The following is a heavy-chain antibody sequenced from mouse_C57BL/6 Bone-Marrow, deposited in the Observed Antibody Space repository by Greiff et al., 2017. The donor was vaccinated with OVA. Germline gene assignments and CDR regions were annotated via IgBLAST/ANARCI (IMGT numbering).Heavy chain of an antibody. Sequence: QVQLQQPGAELVKPGASVKLSCKASGYTFTSYWMQWVKQRPGQGLEWIGEIDPSDSYTNYNQKFKGKATLTVDTSSSTAYMQLSSLTSEDSAVYYCAGYYGCAYWGQGTLVTVSA. D-gene: IGHD2-3*01. CDR3: AGYYGCAY. CDR1: GYTFTSYW. V-gene: IGHV1-50*01. CDR2: IDPSDSYT. J-gene: IGHJ3*01.